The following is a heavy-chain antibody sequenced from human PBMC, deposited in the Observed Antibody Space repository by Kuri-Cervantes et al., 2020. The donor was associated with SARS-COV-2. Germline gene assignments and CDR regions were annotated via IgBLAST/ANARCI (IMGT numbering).Heavy chain of an antibody. CDR3: ARERVVGATYRPPYNWFDP. D-gene: IGHD1-26*01. V-gene: IGHV1-69*06. CDR2: IIPLFGTT. Sequence: SVKVSCKASGGTFSSYAVTWVRQSPGQGLEWMGRIIPLFGTTIYAQKFQGRVTLTADKSTNTAYMELSSLRSEDTAVYYCARERVVGATYRPPYNWFDPWGQGTLVTVSS. CDR1: GGTFSSYA. J-gene: IGHJ5*02.